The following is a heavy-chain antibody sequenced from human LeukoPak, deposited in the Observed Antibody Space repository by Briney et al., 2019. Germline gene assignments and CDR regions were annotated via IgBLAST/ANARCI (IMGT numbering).Heavy chain of an antibody. D-gene: IGHD5-24*01. V-gene: IGHV3-23*01. J-gene: IGHJ4*02. CDR3: ARGAARMVEMGTIISFHF. CDR1: GFTFSSYG. CDR2: ISGSGGST. Sequence: GGSLRLSCAASGFTFSSYGMSWVRQAPGKGLEWVSAISGSGGSTYYADSVKGRFTISRDNSESTLYLQMNSLRAEDTAVYYCARGAARMVEMGTIISFHFWGQGTLVTVSS.